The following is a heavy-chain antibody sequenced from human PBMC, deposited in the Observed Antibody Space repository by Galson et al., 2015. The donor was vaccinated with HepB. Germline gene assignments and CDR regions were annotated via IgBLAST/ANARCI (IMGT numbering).Heavy chain of an antibody. D-gene: IGHD4-17*01. Sequence: SLRLSCAVSGFSFSNYWMTWVRQAPGKGLEWISYISHNTLYTNYADSVKGRFTISRDNVKNSMYLQMNSLRAEDTAVYYCVRVADSDYGDHTHFDYWGQGTLVTVSS. J-gene: IGHJ4*02. CDR3: VRVADSDYGDHTHFDY. V-gene: IGHV3-11*06. CDR2: ISHNTLYT. CDR1: GFSFSNYW.